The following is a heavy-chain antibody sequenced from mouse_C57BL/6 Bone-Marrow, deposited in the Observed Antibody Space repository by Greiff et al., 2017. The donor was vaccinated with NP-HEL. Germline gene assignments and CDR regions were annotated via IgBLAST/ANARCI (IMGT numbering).Heavy chain of an antibody. V-gene: IGHV5-2*03. Sequence: EVKLVESGGGLVQPGESLKLSCESNEYEFPSHDMSWVRKTPEKRLELVAAINSDGGSTYYPDTMERRFIISRDNTKKTLYLQMSSLRSEDTALYYCARRGYYYSNYVTFAYWGQGTLVTVSA. J-gene: IGHJ3*01. D-gene: IGHD2-5*01. CDR1: EYEFPSHD. CDR3: ARRGYYYSNYVTFAY. CDR2: INSDGGST.